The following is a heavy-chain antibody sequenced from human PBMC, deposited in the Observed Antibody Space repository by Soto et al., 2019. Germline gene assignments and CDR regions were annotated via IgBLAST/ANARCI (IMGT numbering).Heavy chain of an antibody. CDR2: ILPIFETP. V-gene: IGHV1-69*01. D-gene: IGHD6-25*01. Sequence: QVQLVQSGAEVKKPGSSVKVSCKASGDTFSNYAFSWVRQAPGQGLEWMGGILPIFETPNYAQKFQGRVTITADESSSTAFMEVGRLGSDDTAVYYCATSKGPGIPAAGDYSYLYGLDVWGQGTTVTVSS. CDR1: GDTFSNYA. J-gene: IGHJ6*02. CDR3: ATSKGPGIPAAGDYSYLYGLDV.